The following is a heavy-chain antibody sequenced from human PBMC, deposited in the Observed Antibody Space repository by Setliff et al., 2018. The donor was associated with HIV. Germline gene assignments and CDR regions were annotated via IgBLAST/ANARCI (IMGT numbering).Heavy chain of an antibody. D-gene: IGHD3-9*01. CDR2: ISTTGST. CDR1: GGSITSGNYY. J-gene: IGHJ6*03. CDR3: ARGHDNKYYYFYYMDV. V-gene: IGHV4-61*09. Sequence: PSETLSLTCTVSGGSITSGNYYWIWIRQPAGKGLEWIGHISTTGSTNYNPSLKSRVIMSVDTSRSQFSLKLSSVTAADTAVYYCARGHDNKYYYFYYMDVWGKGTTVTVSS.